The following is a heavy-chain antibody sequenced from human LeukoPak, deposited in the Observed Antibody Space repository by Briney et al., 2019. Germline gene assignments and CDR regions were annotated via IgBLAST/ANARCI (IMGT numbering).Heavy chain of an antibody. CDR3: ARDDEVVAARPYSPRWYFDL. V-gene: IGHV3-30*02. CDR2: IRYDGINK. J-gene: IGHJ2*01. Sequence: GGSLRLSCAASGFTFSTHGMHWVRQAPGKGLEWVAFIRYDGINKYYADSVKGRFTISRDNSKNTLYLQMNSLRAEDTAVYYCARDDEVVAARPYSPRWYFDLWGRGTLVTVSS. CDR1: GFTFSTHG. D-gene: IGHD2-15*01.